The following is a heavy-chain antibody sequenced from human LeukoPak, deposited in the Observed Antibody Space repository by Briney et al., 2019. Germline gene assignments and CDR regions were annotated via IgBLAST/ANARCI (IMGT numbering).Heavy chain of an antibody. V-gene: IGHV4-4*07. CDR1: GGSISSYY. D-gene: IGHD3-10*01. Sequence: SETLSLTCTVSGGSISSYYWSWIRQPAGKGLEWIGRIYTSGSTNYNPSLKSRVTMSVDTSKNQFSLKLSSVTAADTAVYHCARTGTKGTSMVRGVLSWFDPWGQGTLVTVSS. J-gene: IGHJ5*02. CDR3: ARTGTKGTSMVRGVLSWFDP. CDR2: IYTSGST.